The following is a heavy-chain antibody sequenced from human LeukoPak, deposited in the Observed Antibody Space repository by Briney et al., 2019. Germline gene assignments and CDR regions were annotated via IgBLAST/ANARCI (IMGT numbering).Heavy chain of an antibody. CDR2: ISTSGAAT. J-gene: IGHJ4*02. Sequence: GGSLRLSCAASGFTFSSFSMNWVRQAPGKGLEWVSTISTSGAATYYADSVKGRFTISRDNSKNTLYLQMNGLRAEDTAVYYCAKPPGSYTHYFDYWGQGTLVTVSS. CDR3: AKPPGSYTHYFDY. CDR1: GFTFSSFS. D-gene: IGHD1-26*01. V-gene: IGHV3-23*01.